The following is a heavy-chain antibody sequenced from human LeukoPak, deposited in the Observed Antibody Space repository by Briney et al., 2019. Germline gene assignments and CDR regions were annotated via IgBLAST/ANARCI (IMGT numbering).Heavy chain of an antibody. CDR3: AKDLSSVAVAGPHDY. CDR2: ISYDGSNK. Sequence: GGSLRLSCEASGFTFSSYAMHWVRQAPGKGLEWVAVISYDGSNKYYADSVKGRITISRDNSKNTLYLQMSSLRAEDTAVYYCAKDLSSVAVAGPHDYWGQGTLVTVSS. D-gene: IGHD6-19*01. J-gene: IGHJ4*02. V-gene: IGHV3-30-3*01. CDR1: GFTFSSYA.